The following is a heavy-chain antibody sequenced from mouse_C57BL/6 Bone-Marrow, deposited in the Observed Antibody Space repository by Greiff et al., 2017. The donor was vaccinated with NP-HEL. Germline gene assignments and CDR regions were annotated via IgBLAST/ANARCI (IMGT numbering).Heavy chain of an antibody. Sequence: DVKLVESGGDLVKPGGSLKLSCAASGFTFSSYGMSWVRQTPDKRLEWVATISSGGSYTYYPDSVKGRFTISRDNAKNTLYLQMSSLKSEDTAMYYCARHGQGYFDYWGQGTTLTVSS. J-gene: IGHJ2*01. CDR2: ISSGGSYT. CDR1: GFTFSSYG. CDR3: ARHGQGYFDY. D-gene: IGHD1-1*02. V-gene: IGHV5-6*02.